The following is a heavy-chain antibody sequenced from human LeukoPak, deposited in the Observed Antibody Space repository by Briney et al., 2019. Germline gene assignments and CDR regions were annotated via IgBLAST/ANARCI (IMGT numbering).Heavy chain of an antibody. J-gene: IGHJ4*02. CDR1: RFTFSSYS. CDR2: ISSSSSYI. CDR3: AREYYDFWSGYYPPYCFDY. Sequence: PGGSLRLSCAASRFTFSSYSMNWVRQAPGKGLEWVSSISSSSSYIYYADSVKGRFTISRDNAKNSLYLQMNSPRAEDTAVYYCAREYYDFWSGYYPPYCFDYWGQGTLVTVSS. D-gene: IGHD3-3*01. V-gene: IGHV3-21*01.